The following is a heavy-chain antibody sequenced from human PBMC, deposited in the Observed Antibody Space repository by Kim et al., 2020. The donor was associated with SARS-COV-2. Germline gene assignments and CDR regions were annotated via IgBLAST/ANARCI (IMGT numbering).Heavy chain of an antibody. D-gene: IGHD3-10*01. V-gene: IGHV4-31*02. J-gene: IGHJ6*02. Sequence: RSRVTISVDTSKNQFSLKLSSVTAADTAVYYCARASVRGVISYYYGMDVWGQGTTVTVSS. CDR3: ARASVRGVISYYYGMDV.